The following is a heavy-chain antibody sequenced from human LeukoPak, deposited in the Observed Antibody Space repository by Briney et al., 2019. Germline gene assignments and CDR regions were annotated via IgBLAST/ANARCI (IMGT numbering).Heavy chain of an antibody. CDR1: GFPFSSYW. D-gene: IGHD3-10*01. CDR3: ARDRGAMVRGVIGGY. Sequence: GGSLRLSCAASGFPFSSYWMSWVRQAPGKGLEWVANIKQDGSEKYYVDSVKGRFTISRDNAKNSLYLQMNSLRAEDTAVYYCARDRGAMVRGVIGGYWGQGTLVTVPS. V-gene: IGHV3-7*01. J-gene: IGHJ4*02. CDR2: IKQDGSEK.